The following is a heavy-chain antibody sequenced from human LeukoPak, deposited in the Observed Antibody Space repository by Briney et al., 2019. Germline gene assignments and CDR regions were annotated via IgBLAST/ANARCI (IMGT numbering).Heavy chain of an antibody. CDR2: ISAYNGNT. J-gene: IGHJ3*02. D-gene: IGHD6-13*01. Sequence: GASVKVSCKASGYTFTSCAISWVRQAPGQGLEWMGWISAYNGNTNYAQKLQGRVTMTTDTSTSTAYMELRSLRSDDTGVYYCARFYSSSWYEGGAFDIWGQGTMVTVSS. V-gene: IGHV1-18*01. CDR3: ARFYSSSWYEGGAFDI. CDR1: GYTFTSCA.